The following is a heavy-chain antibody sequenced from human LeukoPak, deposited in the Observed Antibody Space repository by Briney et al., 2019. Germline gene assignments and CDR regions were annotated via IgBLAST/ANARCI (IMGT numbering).Heavy chain of an antibody. J-gene: IGHJ3*02. CDR3: ARDDILTGHAFDI. Sequence: ASVKVSCKASGYTFTSYGISWVRQAPGQGLEWMGWISAYNGNTNYAQKLQGRVTMTTDTSTSTAYMELSSLRSEDTAVYYCARDDILTGHAFDIWGQGTMVTVSS. D-gene: IGHD3-9*01. V-gene: IGHV1-18*01. CDR2: ISAYNGNT. CDR1: GYTFTSYG.